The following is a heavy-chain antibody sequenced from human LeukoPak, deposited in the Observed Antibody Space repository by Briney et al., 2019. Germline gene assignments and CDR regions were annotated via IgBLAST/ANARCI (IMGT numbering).Heavy chain of an antibody. Sequence: SETLSLTCTVSDDSITMYYWTWIRQPAGKGLEWIGRIYTSGSTNYNPSLKSRVTISVDTSKNQFSLKLSSVTAADTAVYYCARNKYYYGSGNYEVPNWFDPWGQGTLVTVSS. J-gene: IGHJ5*02. CDR1: DDSITMYY. CDR2: IYTSGST. V-gene: IGHV4-4*07. CDR3: ARNKYYYGSGNYEVPNWFDP. D-gene: IGHD3-10*01.